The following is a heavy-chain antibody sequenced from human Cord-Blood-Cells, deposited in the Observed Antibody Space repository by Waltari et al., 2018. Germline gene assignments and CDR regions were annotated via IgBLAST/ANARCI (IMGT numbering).Heavy chain of an antibody. CDR1: GGAISSYY. CDR2: IYYSGST. CDR3: ARQKARHYYYYGMDV. J-gene: IGHJ6*02. Sequence: QVQLQESGPGLVKPSETLSLTCTVSGGAISSYYWSWIRQPPGHGLEWIGYIYYSGSTNYNPSLKSRVPISVATSKNQFSLKLSSVTAADTAVYYCARQKARHYYYYGMDVWGQGTTVTVSS. V-gene: IGHV4-59*01. D-gene: IGHD6-6*01.